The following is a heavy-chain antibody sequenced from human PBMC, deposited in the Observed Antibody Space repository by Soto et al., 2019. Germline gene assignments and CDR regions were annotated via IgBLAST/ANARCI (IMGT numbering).Heavy chain of an antibody. J-gene: IGHJ1*01. Sequence: GGSLRLSCAASGFTFSSYSMNWVRQAPGKGLEWVSYISSSSSTIYYADSVKGRFTISRDNAKNSLYLKMNSLGAEDTAVYYCAREGYCSGGSCYRSPEYFQHWGQGTLVTVSS. D-gene: IGHD2-15*01. V-gene: IGHV3-48*01. CDR1: GFTFSSYS. CDR3: AREGYCSGGSCYRSPEYFQH. CDR2: ISSSSSTI.